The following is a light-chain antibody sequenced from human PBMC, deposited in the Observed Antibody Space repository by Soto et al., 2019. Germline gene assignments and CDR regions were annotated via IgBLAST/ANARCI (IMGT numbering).Light chain of an antibody. V-gene: IGKV3-15*01. Sequence: EIVLTQSPGTLSLSPGERATLSCRASQSVSSKLAWYQQKPGQAPRLLIYGASTRATGIPARFSGSGSGTEFTLTISSLQSEDFALYYCQQYNNWPPYTFGQGTKVDIK. CDR3: QQYNNWPPYT. J-gene: IGKJ2*01. CDR1: QSVSSK. CDR2: GAS.